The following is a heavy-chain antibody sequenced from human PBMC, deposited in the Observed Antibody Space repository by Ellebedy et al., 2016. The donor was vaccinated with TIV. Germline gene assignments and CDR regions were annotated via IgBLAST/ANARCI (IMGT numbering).Heavy chain of an antibody. Sequence: SETLSLTCTVSGYSISSGYYWGWIRQPPGKGLEWIGSIYHSGSTDYNPSLKSRVTISVDTSKNQFSLKLSSVTAADTAVYYCVGLDYWGQGTLVTVSS. J-gene: IGHJ4*02. CDR1: GYSISSGYY. V-gene: IGHV4-38-2*02. D-gene: IGHD3-16*01. CDR3: VGLDY. CDR2: IYHSGST.